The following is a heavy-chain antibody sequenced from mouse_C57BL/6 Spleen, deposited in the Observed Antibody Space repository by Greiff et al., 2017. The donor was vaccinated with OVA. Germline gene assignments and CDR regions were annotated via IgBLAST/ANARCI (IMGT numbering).Heavy chain of an antibody. CDR3: ARDGDYYGSSLGYYFDY. CDR2: ISSGSSTI. D-gene: IGHD1-1*01. Sequence: EVQVVESGGGLVKPGGSLKLSCAASGFTFSDYGMHWVRQAPEKGLEWVAYISSGSSTIYYADTVKGRFTISRDNAKNTVFLQMTSLRSEDTAMYYCARDGDYYGSSLGYYFDYWGQGTTLTVSS. CDR1: GFTFSDYG. V-gene: IGHV5-17*01. J-gene: IGHJ2*01.